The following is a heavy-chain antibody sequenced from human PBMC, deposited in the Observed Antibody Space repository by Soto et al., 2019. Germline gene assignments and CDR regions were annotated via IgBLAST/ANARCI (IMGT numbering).Heavy chain of an antibody. CDR3: ARDIDYYDSSGYQDY. Sequence: EVQLVESGGGLVQPGRSLRLSCAASGFTFSSYEMNWVRQAPGKGLEWVSYISTSGNTIHYADSVKGRFTISRDNAKNSLYLQMNSLRAEDTAVYYCARDIDYYDSSGYQDYWGQGALVTVSS. J-gene: IGHJ4*02. V-gene: IGHV3-48*03. D-gene: IGHD3-22*01. CDR1: GFTFSSYE. CDR2: ISTSGNTI.